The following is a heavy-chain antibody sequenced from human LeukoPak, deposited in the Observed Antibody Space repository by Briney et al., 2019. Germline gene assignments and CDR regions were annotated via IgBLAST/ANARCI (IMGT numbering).Heavy chain of an antibody. CDR1: GGSISSYY. J-gene: IGHJ1*01. Sequence: SETLSLTCTVSGGSISSYYWSWIRQPAGKGLEWIGRIYTSGSTNYNPSLKSRVTMSVDASKNQFSLKLSSVTAADTAVYYCAREHRDAEYFQHWGQGTLVTVSS. D-gene: IGHD1-14*01. V-gene: IGHV4-4*07. CDR3: AREHRDAEYFQH. CDR2: IYTSGST.